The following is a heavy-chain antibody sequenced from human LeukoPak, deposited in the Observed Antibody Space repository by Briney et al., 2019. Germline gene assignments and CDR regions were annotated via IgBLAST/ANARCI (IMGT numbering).Heavy chain of an antibody. J-gene: IGHJ4*02. V-gene: IGHV3-21*01. D-gene: IGHD2-2*01. CDR1: GFTFSGYT. CDR3: ARDPELGYCSSTSCPIDY. Sequence: GGSLRLSCAASGFTFSGYTMNWVRQAPGKGLEWVSSISSSSRYIYYADSVKGRFTISRANAKNSLYLRMDSLRAEDTAVYYCARDPELGYCSSTSCPIDYWGQGTLVTVSS. CDR2: ISSSSRYI.